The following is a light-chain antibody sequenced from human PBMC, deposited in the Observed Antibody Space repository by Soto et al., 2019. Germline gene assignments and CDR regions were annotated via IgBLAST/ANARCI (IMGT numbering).Light chain of an antibody. J-gene: IGKJ2*01. CDR3: QQRSTWLYT. CDR1: QTVSNQ. Sequence: EIVLTQSPVTLSLSPGERATLSCRASQTVSNQLAWYQQKPGQAPRLLIYDASRRVTGIPARFSGSGSGTDFTLTITSLEPEDFAVYYCQQRSTWLYTFGQGTKLEV. V-gene: IGKV3-11*01. CDR2: DAS.